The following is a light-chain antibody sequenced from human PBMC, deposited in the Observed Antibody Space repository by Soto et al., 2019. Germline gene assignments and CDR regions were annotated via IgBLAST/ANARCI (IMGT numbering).Light chain of an antibody. CDR2: SIN. CDR3: AVWDDSLDGFV. Sequence: QSVLTQPPSASGTPGQRVTISCSGSNSNIGTNKVDWYQQLPGTAPKLLIYSINQRPSGVPDRFSGSKSGTSASLAISGLQSEDEDDYYCAVWDDSLDGFVFGGGTKLTVL. V-gene: IGLV1-44*01. J-gene: IGLJ2*01. CDR1: NSNIGTNK.